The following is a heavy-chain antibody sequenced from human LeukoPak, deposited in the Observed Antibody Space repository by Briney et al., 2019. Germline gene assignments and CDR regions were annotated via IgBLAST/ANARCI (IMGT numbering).Heavy chain of an antibody. V-gene: IGHV4-4*07. CDR3: ARAVLGYYDALLD. CDR2: IYTSGST. CDR1: GRSISSYY. D-gene: IGHD3-22*01. J-gene: IGHJ4*02. Sequence: ASETLSLTCSIAGRSISSYYWSWIRQPAGKGLEWIGRIYTSGSTNYNPSLKSRVTMSVDTSKNQFSLKLSSVTAADTAVYYCARAVLGYYDALLDWGQGTLVTVSS.